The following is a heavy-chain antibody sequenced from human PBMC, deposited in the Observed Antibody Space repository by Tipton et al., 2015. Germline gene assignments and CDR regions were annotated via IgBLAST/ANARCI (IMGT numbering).Heavy chain of an antibody. V-gene: IGHV5-51*01. CDR1: GYTFGSYW. CDR3: ARGLKSYSSSDY. CDR2: IYPGDSNT. D-gene: IGHD3-10*01. J-gene: IGHJ4*02. Sequence: QLVQSGAEVKKPGESLKISCKGSGYTFGSYWIAWVRQMLGKGLEWMGIIYPGDSNTRYSTSFQGHVTISADKSVNTAYLHWRSLKASDTAMYYCARGLKSYSSSDYWGQGTLVTVSS.